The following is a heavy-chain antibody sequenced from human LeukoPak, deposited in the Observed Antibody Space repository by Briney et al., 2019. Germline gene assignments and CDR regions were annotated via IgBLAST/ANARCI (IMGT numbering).Heavy chain of an antibody. CDR3: ARSEPYYGSGSYYDY. J-gene: IGHJ4*02. D-gene: IGHD3-10*01. CDR1: GYTFTSYG. CDR2: ISAYNRNT. V-gene: IGHV1-18*01. Sequence: GASVKASCKPSGYTFTSYGISWVRQAAGQGLEWRGWISAYNRNTNYAQKLQGRVTMTTDTSTSTAYMELRSLRSDDTAVYYCARSEPYYGSGSYYDYWGQGTLVTVSS.